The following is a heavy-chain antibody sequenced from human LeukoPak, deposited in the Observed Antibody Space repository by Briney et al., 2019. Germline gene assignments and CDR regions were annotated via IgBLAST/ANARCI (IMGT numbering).Heavy chain of an antibody. CDR1: GFTFDDYG. V-gene: IGHV3-74*01. CDR2: INSDGSTT. J-gene: IGHJ6*03. CDR3: ASTFEYSSSYYYYYYMDV. Sequence: GGSLRLSCAASGFTFDDYGMSWVRQAPGKGLVWVSRINSDGSTTSNADSVKGRFTISRDNAKNTLYLQMNSLRAEDTAVYYCASTFEYSSSYYYYYYMDVWGKGTTVTVSS. D-gene: IGHD6-6*01.